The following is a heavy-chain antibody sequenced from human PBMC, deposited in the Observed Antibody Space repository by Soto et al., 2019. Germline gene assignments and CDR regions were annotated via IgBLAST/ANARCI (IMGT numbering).Heavy chain of an antibody. CDR2: IYYSGST. V-gene: IGHV4-31*03. J-gene: IGHJ4*02. CDR3: ARVRVRIRQGELSLRGAFDY. Sequence: SETLSLTCTVSGGSISSGGYYWSWIRQHPGKGLEWIGYIYYSGSTYYNPSLKSRVTISVDTSKNQFSLKLSSVTAADTAVYYCARVRVRIRQGELSLRGAFDYWGQGTLVTVSS. D-gene: IGHD3-16*02. CDR1: GGSISSGGYY.